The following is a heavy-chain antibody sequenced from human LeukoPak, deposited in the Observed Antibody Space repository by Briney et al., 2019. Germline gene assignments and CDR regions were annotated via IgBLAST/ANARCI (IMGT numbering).Heavy chain of an antibody. CDR2: IIPIFGTA. J-gene: IGHJ5*02. CDR3: ARARTIFGVVIGFDP. V-gene: IGHV1-69*01. Sequence: ASVNVSCKASGGTFSSYAISWVRQAPGQGLEWMGGIIPIFGTANYAQKFQGGVTITADESTSTAYMELSSLRSEDTAVYYCARARTIFGVVIGFDPWGQGTLVTVSS. CDR1: GGTFSSYA. D-gene: IGHD3-3*01.